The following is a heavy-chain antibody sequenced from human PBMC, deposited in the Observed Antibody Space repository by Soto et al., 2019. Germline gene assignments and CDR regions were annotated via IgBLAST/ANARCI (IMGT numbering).Heavy chain of an antibody. CDR2: TYYRSKWYN. D-gene: IGHD3-9*01. Sequence: SQTLSLTCAISGDSVSSNSAAWNWIRQSPSRGLEWLGRTYYRSKWYNDYAVSVKSRITINPDTSKNQFSLQLNSVTPEDTAVYYCARARPDYDILTGYLNWFDPWGQGTLVTVSS. CDR1: GDSVSSNSAA. J-gene: IGHJ5*02. CDR3: ARARPDYDILTGYLNWFDP. V-gene: IGHV6-1*01.